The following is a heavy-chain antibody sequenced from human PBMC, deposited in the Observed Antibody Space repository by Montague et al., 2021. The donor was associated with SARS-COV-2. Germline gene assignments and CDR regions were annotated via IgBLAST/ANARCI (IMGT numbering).Heavy chain of an antibody. J-gene: IGHJ4*02. Sequence: SETLSLTCTVSSGSISNYYWSWIRQPPGKGLEWIGYVYSSGSTNYNPSLEGRVTMSVDTSKNQFSLKLISVTAADTAVYYCARVRYSDGWTLDYWAREPWSPSP. CDR3: ARVRYSDGWTLDY. CDR2: VYSSGST. D-gene: IGHD6-19*01. V-gene: IGHV4-59*13. CDR1: SGSISNYY.